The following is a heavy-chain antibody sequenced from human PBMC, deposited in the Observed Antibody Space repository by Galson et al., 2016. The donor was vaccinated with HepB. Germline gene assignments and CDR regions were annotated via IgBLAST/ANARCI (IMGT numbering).Heavy chain of an antibody. CDR1: GFTFSSHG. Sequence: SLRLSCAASGFTFSSHGMHWVRQTPGKGLEWVALIWSDGSNKYYADSVKGRFTISRDNSKNTLYLQMNSLTADDTAVYSSAREAAVAAFAVLWGWGQGTLVTVSS. CDR2: IWSDGSNK. D-gene: IGHD6-19*01. V-gene: IGHV3-33*01. J-gene: IGHJ4*02. CDR3: AREAAVAAFAVLWG.